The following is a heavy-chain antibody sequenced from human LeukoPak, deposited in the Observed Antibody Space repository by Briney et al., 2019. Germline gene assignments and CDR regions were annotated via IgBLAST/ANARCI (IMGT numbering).Heavy chain of an antibody. CDR1: GFTFDDYA. Sequence: PGGSLRLSCAASGFTFDDYAMHWVRQAPGKGLEWVSPISGDGGSTYYADSVKGRFTISRDNSKNSLYLQMNSLRTEDTALYYCAKDLTRGSGWPIDYWGQGTLVTVSS. CDR3: AKDLTRGSGWPIDY. CDR2: ISGDGGST. J-gene: IGHJ4*02. D-gene: IGHD6-19*01. V-gene: IGHV3-43*02.